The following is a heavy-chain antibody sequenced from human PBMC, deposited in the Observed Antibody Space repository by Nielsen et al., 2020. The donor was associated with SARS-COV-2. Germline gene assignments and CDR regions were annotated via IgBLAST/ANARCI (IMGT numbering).Heavy chain of an antibody. V-gene: IGHV4-30-2*01. CDR3: SYMDV. J-gene: IGHJ6*03. Sequence: SETLSLTCAVSGGSISSGGYSWSWIRQPPGKGLEWIGYIYHSGSTYYNPSLKSRVTISVDTSKNQFSLKLSSVTAADTAVYYCSYMDVWGKGTTVTVSS. CDR1: GGSISSGGYS. CDR2: IYHSGST.